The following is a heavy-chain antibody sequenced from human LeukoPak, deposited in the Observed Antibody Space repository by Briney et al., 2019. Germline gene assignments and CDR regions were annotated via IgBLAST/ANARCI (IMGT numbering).Heavy chain of an antibody. Sequence: AGGSLRLSCAASGFTFSSYAMHWVRQAPGKGLEWVAVISYDGSNKYYADSVKGRFTISRDNSKNTLYLQMNSLRAEDTAVYYCAKSLVLSRCSSSDFDYWGQGTLVTVSS. D-gene: IGHD6-6*01. CDR3: AKSLVLSRCSSSDFDY. CDR2: ISYDGSNK. V-gene: IGHV3-30-3*01. CDR1: GFTFSSYA. J-gene: IGHJ4*02.